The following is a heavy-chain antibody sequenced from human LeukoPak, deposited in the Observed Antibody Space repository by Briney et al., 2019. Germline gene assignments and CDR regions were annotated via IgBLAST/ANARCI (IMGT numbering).Heavy chain of an antibody. Sequence: GGSLRLSCAASGFTFSSYSMNWVRQTPGKGLEWVSYISSSSSTIYYADSVKGRFTISRDNAKNSLYLQMNSLRDEDTAVYYCARDRSRDGYNYGDYWGQGTLVTVSS. CDR3: ARDRSRDGYNYGDY. J-gene: IGHJ4*02. CDR1: GFTFSSYS. D-gene: IGHD5-24*01. V-gene: IGHV3-48*02. CDR2: ISSSSSTI.